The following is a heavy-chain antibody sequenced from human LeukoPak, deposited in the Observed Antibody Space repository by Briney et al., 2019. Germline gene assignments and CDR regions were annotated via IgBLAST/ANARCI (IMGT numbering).Heavy chain of an antibody. D-gene: IGHD5-18*01. V-gene: IGHV3-21*05. CDR1: GFTFRSYT. Sequence: PGGSLRLSCAASGFTFRSYTMNWVRQAPGKGLEWVSYISSSSSYTNYADSVKGRFTISRDNAKNSLYLQMNSLRAEDTAVYYCARVWVDTAMVSPFDYWGQGTLVTVSS. J-gene: IGHJ4*02. CDR3: ARVWVDTAMVSPFDY. CDR2: ISSSSSYT.